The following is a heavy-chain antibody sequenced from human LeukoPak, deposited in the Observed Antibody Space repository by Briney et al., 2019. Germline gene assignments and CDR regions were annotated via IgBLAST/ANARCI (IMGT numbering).Heavy chain of an antibody. J-gene: IGHJ6*03. Sequence: GGSLRLSCAASGFTFSSYWMSWVRQAPGKGLEWVPYISSSGSTIYYADSVKGRFTISRDNAKNSLYLQMNSLRAEDTAVYYCAREGGIWALWRKNYMDVWGKGTTVTISS. V-gene: IGHV3-48*04. D-gene: IGHD3-10*01. CDR2: ISSSGSTI. CDR1: GFTFSSYW. CDR3: AREGGIWALWRKNYMDV.